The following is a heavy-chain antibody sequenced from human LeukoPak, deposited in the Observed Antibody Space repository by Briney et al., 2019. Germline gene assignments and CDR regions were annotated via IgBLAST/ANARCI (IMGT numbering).Heavy chain of an antibody. CDR2: VYYSGST. J-gene: IGHJ4*02. V-gene: IGHV4-59*08. D-gene: IGHD3-16*02. Sequence: SETLSLTCTVSGGSISSYYWSWIRQPPGKGLERIGYVYYSGSTNYNPSLKGRVTISVDTSKNQFSLKLTSVTAADTAVYYCARQGDYRYPFDSWGQGTLVTVSS. CDR1: GGSISSYY. CDR3: ARQGDYRYPFDS.